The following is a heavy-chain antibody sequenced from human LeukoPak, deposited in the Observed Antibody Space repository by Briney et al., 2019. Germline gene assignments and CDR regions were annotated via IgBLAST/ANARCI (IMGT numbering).Heavy chain of an antibody. Sequence: ASVKVSCKASGGTFSSYAISWVRQATGQGLEWMGWMNPNSGNTGYAQKFQGRVTMTRNTSISTAYMELSSLRSEDTAVYYCARGPPVTTFYYYYYMDVWGKGTTVTISS. CDR1: GGTFSSYA. CDR2: MNPNSGNT. D-gene: IGHD4-17*01. V-gene: IGHV1-8*02. J-gene: IGHJ6*03. CDR3: ARGPPVTTFYYYYYMDV.